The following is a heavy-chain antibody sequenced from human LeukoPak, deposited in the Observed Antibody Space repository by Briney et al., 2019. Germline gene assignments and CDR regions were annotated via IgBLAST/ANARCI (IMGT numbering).Heavy chain of an antibody. V-gene: IGHV3-23*01. D-gene: IGHD1-14*01. CDR2: ISGSGGST. CDR1: GFTFSSYA. Sequence: PGGSLRLSCAASGFTFSSYAMSWVRQAPGKGLEWVSVISGSGGSTYYADSVKGRFTISRDNSKNTLYLQMNSLRAEDTAVYYCAKNRLKSYPGTDFDYWGQGTLVTVSS. J-gene: IGHJ4*02. CDR3: AKNRLKSYPGTDFDY.